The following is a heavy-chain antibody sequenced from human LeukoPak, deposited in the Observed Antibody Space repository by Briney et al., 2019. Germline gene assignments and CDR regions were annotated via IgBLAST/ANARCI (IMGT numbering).Heavy chain of an antibody. Sequence: GGSLRLSCAASGFPFRDYYMTWIRQAPGKGLEWISYISRSGDSLYYADSVKGRFTISRDNANNSLYLQMNSLRAEDAAVYYCARVDGYNLVDYFDYWGQGTLLTVSS. CDR1: GFPFRDYY. J-gene: IGHJ4*02. D-gene: IGHD5-24*01. V-gene: IGHV3-11*04. CDR3: ARVDGYNLVDYFDY. CDR2: ISRSGDSL.